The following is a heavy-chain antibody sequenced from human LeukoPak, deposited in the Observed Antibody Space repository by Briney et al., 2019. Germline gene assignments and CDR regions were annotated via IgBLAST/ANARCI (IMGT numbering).Heavy chain of an antibody. J-gene: IGHJ4*02. Sequence: AASVKVSCKASGGTFSRYSISWVRQAPGQGLEWMGRIIPIFGTANYAQKFQGRVTITTDESTSTAYMELSSLRSEDTAVYYCARGGAVAGTDLYFDYWGQGTLVTVSS. V-gene: IGHV1-69*05. CDR3: ARGGAVAGTDLYFDY. CDR2: IIPIFGTA. D-gene: IGHD6-19*01. CDR1: GGTFSRYS.